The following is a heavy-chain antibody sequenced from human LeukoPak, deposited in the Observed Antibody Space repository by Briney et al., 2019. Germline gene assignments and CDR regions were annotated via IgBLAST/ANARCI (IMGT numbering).Heavy chain of an antibody. D-gene: IGHD1-1*01. Sequence: GGSLRLSCAVSGFIFSDYGFHWVRQAPGKGLEWVAVTRFDGSIKQYADSVNGRFTISRDDSKNTMYPQMNFLKSEDTVVYYCARWGGTRQYYFDYWGQGTLVTVSS. CDR1: GFIFSDYG. J-gene: IGHJ4*02. CDR2: TRFDGSIK. V-gene: IGHV3-33*01. CDR3: ARWGGTRQYYFDY.